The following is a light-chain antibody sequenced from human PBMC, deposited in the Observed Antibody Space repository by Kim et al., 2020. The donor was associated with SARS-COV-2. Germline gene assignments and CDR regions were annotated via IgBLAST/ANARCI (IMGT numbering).Light chain of an antibody. CDR1: QGVSSRY. V-gene: IGKV3-20*01. Sequence: EIVLTQSPGTLSLSPGERATLSCRASQGVSSRYLAWYQQKPGQAPRLLIYDASSRATGIPDRFSGSGSGTDFTLTISRLEPEDFAVYYCQQYGSAPLTFGGRTKVDIK. CDR2: DAS. CDR3: QQYGSAPLT. J-gene: IGKJ4*01.